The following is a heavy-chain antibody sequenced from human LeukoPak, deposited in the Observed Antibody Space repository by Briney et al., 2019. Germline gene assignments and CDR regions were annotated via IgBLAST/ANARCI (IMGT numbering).Heavy chain of an antibody. CDR1: GFTFSSYA. V-gene: IGHV3-30*01. CDR2: ISYDGSNK. Sequence: PGGSLRLSCAASGFTFSSYAMHWVRQAPGKGLEWVAVISYDGSNKYYADSVKGRFTISRDNSKNTLYLQMNSLRAEDTAVYYCARDVGFGNYFDYWGQGTLVTVSS. D-gene: IGHD3-16*01. CDR3: ARDVGFGNYFDY. J-gene: IGHJ4*02.